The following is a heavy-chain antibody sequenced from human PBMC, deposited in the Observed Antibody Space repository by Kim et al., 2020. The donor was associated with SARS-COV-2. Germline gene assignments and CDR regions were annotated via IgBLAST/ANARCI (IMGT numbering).Heavy chain of an antibody. CDR3: ASGETVTTSQH. J-gene: IGHJ1*01. V-gene: IGHV1-69*01. D-gene: IGHD4-17*01. Sequence: ANYAQKCQGRVALTADESTSTAYMELSSLRSEDTAVYYCASGETVTTSQHWGQGTLVTVSS. CDR2: A.